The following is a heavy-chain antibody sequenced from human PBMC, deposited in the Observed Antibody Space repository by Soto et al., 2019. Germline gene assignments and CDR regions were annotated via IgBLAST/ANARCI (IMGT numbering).Heavy chain of an antibody. J-gene: IGHJ3*02. Sequence: SETLSLTCTVSGGSISSSSYYWGWIRQPPGKGLEWIGSIYYSGSTYHNPSLKSRVTISVDTSKNQFSLKLSSVTAADTAVYYCARHSPVSLIVVVPNGDAFDIWGQGTMVPVSS. CDR1: GGSISSSSYY. CDR3: ARHSPVSLIVVVPNGDAFDI. CDR2: IYYSGST. D-gene: IGHD2-2*01. V-gene: IGHV4-39*01.